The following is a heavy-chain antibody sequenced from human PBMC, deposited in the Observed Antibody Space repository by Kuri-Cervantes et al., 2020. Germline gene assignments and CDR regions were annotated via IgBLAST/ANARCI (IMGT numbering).Heavy chain of an antibody. J-gene: IGHJ6*03. D-gene: IGHD2-15*01. Sequence: SETLSLTCAVYGGSFSGYSWSWIRQPPGKGLEWIGEINHSGSTNYNPSLKSRVTTSVDTSKNQFSLKLSSVTAADTAVYYCARRPGYCSGGSCYSYYMDVWGKGTTVTVSS. CDR1: GGSFSGYS. CDR2: INHSGST. V-gene: IGHV4-34*01. CDR3: ARRPGYCSGGSCYSYYMDV.